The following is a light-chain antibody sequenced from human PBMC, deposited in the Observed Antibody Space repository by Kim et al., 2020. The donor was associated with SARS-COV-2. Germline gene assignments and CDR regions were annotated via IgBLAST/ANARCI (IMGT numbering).Light chain of an antibody. V-gene: IGKV1-27*01. J-gene: IGKJ1*01. CDR3: QKYNTAPWT. Sequence: DIQMTQSPSSLSASVGDGVTITCRASQGISNYLAWYQQKPGKAPKLLIYAATALQLGVSSRFSGSGFGTDFTLTISDLQPEDVATYYCQKYNTAPWTFGHGTKVDIK. CDR1: QGISNY. CDR2: AAT.